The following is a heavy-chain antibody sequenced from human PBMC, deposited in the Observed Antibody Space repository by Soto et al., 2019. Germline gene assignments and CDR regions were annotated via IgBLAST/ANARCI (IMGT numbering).Heavy chain of an antibody. J-gene: IGHJ6*02. CDR2: INSRSDI. CDR1: GVTFSTYS. D-gene: IGHD2-2*02. Sequence: PGGSLRLSCVGSGVTFSTYSINWVRQAPGTGLEWVSSINSRSDIYYADTVKRRFTISRDNAKTSVSLQMNSLRAEDTAVYYCAREYTAWPLAYGLDVWGQGTTVTVSS. V-gene: IGHV3-21*01. CDR3: AREYTAWPLAYGLDV.